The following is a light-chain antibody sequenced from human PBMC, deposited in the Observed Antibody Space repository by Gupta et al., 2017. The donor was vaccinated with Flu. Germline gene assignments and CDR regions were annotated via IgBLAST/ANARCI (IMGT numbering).Light chain of an antibody. Sequence: EIVLTQSPGTLSLPPGERATLSCRASQSVSSSYLAWYQQKPGQAPRLLIYGASSRATGIPDRFSGSGSGTDFTLTISRLEPEDFAVYYCQQEGSSPSTFGQGTKVEIK. CDR2: GAS. CDR1: QSVSSSY. J-gene: IGKJ1*01. V-gene: IGKV3-20*01. CDR3: QQEGSSPST.